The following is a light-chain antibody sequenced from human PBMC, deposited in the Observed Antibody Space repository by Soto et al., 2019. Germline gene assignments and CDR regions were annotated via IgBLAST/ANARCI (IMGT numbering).Light chain of an antibody. J-gene: IGLJ1*01. Sequence: QSVLTQPPSASGTPGQRVTISCSGSSSNIGSNSVNWYQQLPGTAPKLLIYSNDRRPSGVPDRFSGSKSGTSASLAISGLQSEDEADYYCAAWDDSLNGYGFGTGTKLTVL. CDR3: AAWDDSLNGYG. CDR1: SSNIGSNS. CDR2: SND. V-gene: IGLV1-44*01.